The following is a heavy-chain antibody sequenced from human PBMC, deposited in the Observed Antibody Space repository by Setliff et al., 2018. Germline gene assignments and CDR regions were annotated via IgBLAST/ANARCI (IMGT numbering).Heavy chain of an antibody. D-gene: IGHD2-21*01. CDR1: GYAFGSSG. Sequence: ASVKVSCKASGYAFGSSGISWVRQAPGQGLEWMGWISAYNGYIVYAQKFQGRVTMTTDTSTTTAYMEVRSLRSDDTAVYYCARDRKEIVIKPPAASLDYWGQGTQVTVSS. CDR3: ARDRKEIVIKPPAASLDY. J-gene: IGHJ4*02. V-gene: IGHV1-18*01. CDR2: ISAYNGYI.